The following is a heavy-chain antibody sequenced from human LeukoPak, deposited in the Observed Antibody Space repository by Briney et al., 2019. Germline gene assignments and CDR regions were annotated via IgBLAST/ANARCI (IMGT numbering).Heavy chain of an antibody. V-gene: IGHV1-46*01. J-gene: IGHJ6*03. CDR2: IDPSGGST. Sequence: ASVKVSCKASGDTFISYSMHWVRQAPGKGLEWMGIIDPSGGSTSYAQKFQGRVTMTRDMSTSTVYMELSSLRSEDTALYYCARLARYSSSPISPLYYYYYMDVWGKGTTVTVSS. D-gene: IGHD6-6*01. CDR3: ARLARYSSSPISPLYYYYYMDV. CDR1: GDTFISYS.